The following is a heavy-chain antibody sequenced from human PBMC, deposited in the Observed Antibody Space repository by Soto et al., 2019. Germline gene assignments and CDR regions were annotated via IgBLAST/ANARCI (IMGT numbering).Heavy chain of an antibody. Sequence: GGSLRLSCVASGFTFSSDWMHWVRQAPGKGLVWVSRINSDGSSRSSGDSVKGRFTISRDNAKNTLYLQMNSLRAEDTAVYYCARGVAGAGGSYGMDVWGQGTTVTVYS. CDR3: ARGVAGAGGSYGMDV. CDR1: GFTFSSDW. D-gene: IGHD6-13*01. V-gene: IGHV3-74*01. J-gene: IGHJ6*02. CDR2: INSDGSSR.